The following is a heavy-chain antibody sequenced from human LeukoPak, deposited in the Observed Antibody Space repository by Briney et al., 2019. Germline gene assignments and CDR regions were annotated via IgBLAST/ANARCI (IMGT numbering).Heavy chain of an antibody. CDR2: ISSSSSTI. CDR1: GFTFSSYS. CDR3: HSTIFGHSGDYMDV. D-gene: IGHD3-3*01. V-gene: IGHV3-48*01. J-gene: IGHJ6*03. Sequence: GGSLRLSCAASGFTFSSYSMNWVRQAPGKGLEWVSYISSSSSTIYYADSVKGRFTISRDNAKNSLYLQMNSLRAEDTAVYYSHSTIFGHSGDYMDVWGKGTTVTVSS.